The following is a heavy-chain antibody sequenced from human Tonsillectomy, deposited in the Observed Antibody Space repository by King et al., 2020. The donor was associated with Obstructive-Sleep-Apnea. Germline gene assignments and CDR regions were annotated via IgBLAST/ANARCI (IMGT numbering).Heavy chain of an antibody. V-gene: IGHV3-7*03. CDR2: IKEDGSEK. CDR1: GFSFSAYW. CDR3: GGGGYMDY. J-gene: IGHJ4*02. D-gene: IGHD3-16*01. Sequence: VQLVESGGDLVQPGGSLRLSCAASGFSFSAYWMTWVRQAPGRGLEWVANIKEDGSEKYYVDSIKGRFTISRDNAKNSLYLQMNSLRAEDTAVYYGGGGGYMDYGGQGTLVTVSS.